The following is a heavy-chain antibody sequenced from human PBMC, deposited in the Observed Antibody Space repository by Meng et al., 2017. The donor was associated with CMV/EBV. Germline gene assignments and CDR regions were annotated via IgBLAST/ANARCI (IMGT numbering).Heavy chain of an antibody. CDR3: ARGGLYYYDSSGHFDY. J-gene: IGHJ4*02. V-gene: IGHV4-4*07. CDR1: GGSISSYY. Sequence: GQRQESDPGLGKPSETLSLSCTFSGGSISSYYWSWIRQPAGKGLEWIGRIYTSGSTNYNPSLKSRVTMSVDTSKNQFSLKLSSVTAADTAVYYCARGGLYYYDSSGHFDYWGQGTLVTVSS. D-gene: IGHD3-22*01. CDR2: IYTSGST.